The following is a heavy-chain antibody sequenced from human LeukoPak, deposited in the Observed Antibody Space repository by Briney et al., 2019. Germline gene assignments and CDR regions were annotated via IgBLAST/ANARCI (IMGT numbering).Heavy chain of an antibody. Sequence: NPGGSLRLSCAASGFTFSSYAMHWVRQAPGKGLEWVAVISYDGSNKYYADSVKGRFTISRDNSKNTLYLQMNSLRAEDTAVYYCARDPRYYDFWSGYWIASGADGPIFDYWGQGTLVTVSS. D-gene: IGHD3-3*01. V-gene: IGHV3-30*04. J-gene: IGHJ4*02. CDR2: ISYDGSNK. CDR1: GFTFSSYA. CDR3: ARDPRYYDFWSGYWIASGADGPIFDY.